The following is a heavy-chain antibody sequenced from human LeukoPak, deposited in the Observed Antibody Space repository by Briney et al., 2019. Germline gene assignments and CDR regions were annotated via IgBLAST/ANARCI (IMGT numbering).Heavy chain of an antibody. D-gene: IGHD6-19*01. CDR1: GGSISSYY. CDR2: IYTSGST. J-gene: IGHJ4*02. V-gene: IGHV4-4*09. CDR3: ARDVGTSGWYTFDY. Sequence: ASETLSLTCTVPGGSISSYYWSWIRQPPGKGLEWIGYIYTSGSTNYNPSLKSRVTISVDTSKNQFSLQLYSVTPEDTAVYYCARDVGTSGWYTFDYWGQGTLVTVSS.